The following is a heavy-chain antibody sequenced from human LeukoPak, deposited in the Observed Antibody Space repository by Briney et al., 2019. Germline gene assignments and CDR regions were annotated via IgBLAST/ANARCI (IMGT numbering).Heavy chain of an antibody. D-gene: IGHD3-16*02. V-gene: IGHV3-11*04. CDR2: ISSSASTI. CDR3: ARDSHYDYVWGSYRVPDY. J-gene: IGHJ4*02. Sequence: GGSLRLSCAASGFTFSDYYMSWIRQAPGKGLEWFSYISSSASTIYYADSVKGRFTISRDNAKNSLYLQMNSLRAEDTAVYYCARDSHYDYVWGSYRVPDYWGQGTLVTVSS. CDR1: GFTFSDYY.